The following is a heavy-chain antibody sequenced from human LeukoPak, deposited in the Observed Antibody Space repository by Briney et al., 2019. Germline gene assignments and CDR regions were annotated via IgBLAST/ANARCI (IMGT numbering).Heavy chain of an antibody. CDR1: GYTFTSYG. CDR2: ISAYNGNT. Sequence: GASVKVSCKASGYTFTSYGISWVRQAPGQGLEWMGWISAYNGNTNYAQKLQGRVAMTTDTSTSTAYMELRSLRSDDTAVYYCARDFVVVVAATSRFDPWGQGTLVTVSS. J-gene: IGHJ5*02. D-gene: IGHD2-15*01. V-gene: IGHV1-18*01. CDR3: ARDFVVVVAATSRFDP.